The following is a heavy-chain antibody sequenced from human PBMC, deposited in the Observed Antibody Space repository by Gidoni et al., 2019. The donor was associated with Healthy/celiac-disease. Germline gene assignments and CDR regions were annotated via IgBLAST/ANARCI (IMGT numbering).Heavy chain of an antibody. V-gene: IGHV3-30*18. CDR1: GFPFSSYG. Sequence: QVQLVESGGGVVQPGRSLRLSCAASGFPFSSYGMHWVRQAPGKGLEWVAVISYDGSNKYYADSVKGRFTISRDNSKNTLYLQMNSLRAEDTAVYYCAKDDYGDSREAFDIWGQGTMVTVSS. CDR2: ISYDGSNK. D-gene: IGHD4-17*01. CDR3: AKDDYGDSREAFDI. J-gene: IGHJ3*02.